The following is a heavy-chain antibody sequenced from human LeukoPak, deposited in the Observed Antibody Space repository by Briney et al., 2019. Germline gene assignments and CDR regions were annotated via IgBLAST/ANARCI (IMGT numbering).Heavy chain of an antibody. D-gene: IGHD2-15*01. J-gene: IGHJ6*03. CDR2: IYHSGST. V-gene: IGHV4-39*03. CDR1: SGSISSSSYY. CDR3: VLGYCSGGSCFLHYYYYMDV. Sequence: SETLSLTCTVSSGSISSSSYYWGCIRQPPGKGLEWIGSIYHSGSTYYNPSLKSRVTISVDTSKNQFSLKLSSVTAADTAVYYCVLGYCSGGSCFLHYYYYMDVWGKGTTVTVSS.